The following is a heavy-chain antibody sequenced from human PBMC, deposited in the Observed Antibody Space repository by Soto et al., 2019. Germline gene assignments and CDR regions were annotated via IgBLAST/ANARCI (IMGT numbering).Heavy chain of an antibody. CDR1: GYTFTGYY. CDR3: ARERNSGSYSHFDY. J-gene: IGHJ4*02. Sequence: ASVKVSCKASGYTFTGYYMHWVRQAPGQGLEWMGWINPNSGGTNYAQKFQGWVTMTRDTSISTAYMELSRLRSDDTAVYYCARERNSGSYSHFDYWGQGTLVTVSS. V-gene: IGHV1-2*04. D-gene: IGHD1-26*01. CDR2: INPNSGGT.